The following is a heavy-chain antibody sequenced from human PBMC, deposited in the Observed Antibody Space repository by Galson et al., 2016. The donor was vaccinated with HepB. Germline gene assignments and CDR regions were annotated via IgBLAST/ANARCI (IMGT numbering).Heavy chain of an antibody. CDR3: WKDPVASSGTGWFDP. Sequence: SLRLSCAASGFTFSNFAMSWVRQSPKTGLEWVSSISHNGEMTYDAAFVEGRFTIARDNANNTVYLQMNSLRAGDPAVYYCWKDPVASSGTGWFDPRGQGILVTVSS. CDR2: ISHNGEMT. V-gene: IGHV3-23*01. D-gene: IGHD3/OR15-3a*01. J-gene: IGHJ5*02. CDR1: GFTFSNFA.